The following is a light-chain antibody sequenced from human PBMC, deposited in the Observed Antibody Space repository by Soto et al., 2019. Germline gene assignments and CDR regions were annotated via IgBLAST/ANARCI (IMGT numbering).Light chain of an antibody. CDR1: HGFSNY. CDR3: QKYNSAPRT. CDR2: PAS. V-gene: IGKV1-27*01. J-gene: IGKJ1*01. Sequence: DIRMTQSASCLSASVGDGVTIXCRASHGFSNYVAWYQQNPGKVPKLLIYPASTLQSGAPSRFSGSGSGTDFTRTISSLQPEDVATYYRQKYNSAPRTFGQGTKVDIK.